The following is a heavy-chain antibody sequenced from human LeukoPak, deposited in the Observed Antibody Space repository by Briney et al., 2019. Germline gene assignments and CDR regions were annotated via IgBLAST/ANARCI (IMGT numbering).Heavy chain of an antibody. Sequence: GGSLRLSCAASGFTFTTFTMNWGRQAPGKGLEWVSAINRGGGGTYYADFVKGRFTISRDNSENTLYLQMNSLRAEDTATYYCAKGTERYREVSSFDSWGQGTQVTVSS. CDR1: GFTFTTFT. CDR2: INRGGGGT. D-gene: IGHD3-10*01. J-gene: IGHJ4*02. V-gene: IGHV3-23*01. CDR3: AKGTERYREVSSFDS.